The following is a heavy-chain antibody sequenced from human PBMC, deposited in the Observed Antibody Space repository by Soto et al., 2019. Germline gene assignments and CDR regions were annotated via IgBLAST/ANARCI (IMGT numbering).Heavy chain of an antibody. CDR2: ISSRTNTI. V-gene: IGHV3-48*01. CDR3: ARDNGYSGSFPFDY. Sequence: GGSLRLSCAASGFTFSAYSMNWVRQAPGKGLEWVSYISSRTNTIYYADSVQGRFTISRDDSKNSLYLQMNSLRAEDTAVYYCARDNGYSGSFPFDYWGQGTLVTVSS. J-gene: IGHJ4*02. D-gene: IGHD5-18*01. CDR1: GFTFSAYS.